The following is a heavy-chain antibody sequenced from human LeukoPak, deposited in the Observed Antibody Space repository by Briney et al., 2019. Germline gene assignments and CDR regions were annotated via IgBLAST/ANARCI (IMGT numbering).Heavy chain of an antibody. Sequence: SVKVSCKASGYTFSSYAISWVRQAPGQGLEWMGGIIPIFGTANYAQKFQGRVTITADESTSTAYMELSSLRSEDTAVYYCTYYYGSGSYYNAYYYYTDVWGKGTTVTISS. CDR3: TYYYGSGSYYNAYYYYTDV. J-gene: IGHJ6*03. CDR1: GYTFSSYA. D-gene: IGHD3-10*01. CDR2: IIPIFGTA. V-gene: IGHV1-69*13.